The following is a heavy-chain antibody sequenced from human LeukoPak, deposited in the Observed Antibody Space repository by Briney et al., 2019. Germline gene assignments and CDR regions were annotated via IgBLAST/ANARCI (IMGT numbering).Heavy chain of an antibody. Sequence: ASVKVSCKASGYTFTDYGISWVRQAPGQGLEWMGWISTYNGDTNFAQKFQGRVTMTTDTSTNTAYMELGSLTSDDTAVYYCARGSYYDYWGQGTLVTVSS. D-gene: IGHD1-26*01. V-gene: IGHV1-18*01. J-gene: IGHJ4*02. CDR3: ARGSYYDY. CDR2: ISTYNGDT. CDR1: GYTFTDYG.